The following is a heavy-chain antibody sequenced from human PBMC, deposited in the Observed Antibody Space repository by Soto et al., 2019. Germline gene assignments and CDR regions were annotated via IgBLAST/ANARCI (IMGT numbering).Heavy chain of an antibody. CDR1: GFTFSSYA. J-gene: IGHJ4*02. CDR3: AKDPMIVVVSNEG. D-gene: IGHD3-22*01. Sequence: EVQLLESGGGLVQPGGSLRLSCAASGFTFSSYAMSWVRQAPGKGLEWVSAISGSGGSTYYTDSVKGRFTISRDNSKNTLYLQMNSLRAEDTAVYYCAKDPMIVVVSNEGWGQGTLVTVSS. CDR2: ISGSGGST. V-gene: IGHV3-23*01.